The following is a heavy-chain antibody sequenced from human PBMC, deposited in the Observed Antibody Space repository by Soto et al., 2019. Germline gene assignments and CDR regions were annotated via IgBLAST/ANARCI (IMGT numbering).Heavy chain of an antibody. CDR1: GFTFSSYA. J-gene: IGHJ6*03. D-gene: IGHD4-17*01. CDR3: AKDGDYDLSQVGYYYYMDV. CDR2: ISGSGGST. V-gene: IGHV3-23*01. Sequence: GGSLRLSCAASGFTFSSYAMSWVRQAPGKGLEWVSAISGSGGSTYYADSVKGRFTTSRDNSKNTLYLQMNSLRAEDTAVYYCAKDGDYDLSQVGYYYYMDVWGKGTTVTVSS.